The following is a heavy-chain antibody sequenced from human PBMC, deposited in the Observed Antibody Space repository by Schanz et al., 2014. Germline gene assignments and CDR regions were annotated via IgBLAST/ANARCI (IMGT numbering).Heavy chain of an antibody. CDR1: GFTFRDYY. D-gene: IGHD3-10*01. CDR2: IATSSSTR. J-gene: IGHJ1*01. V-gene: IGHV3-11*04. CDR3: ASGVHVSSLQKGLQF. Sequence: VLLVESGGGLVQPGGSLRLSCAASGFTFRDYYMSWIRQAPGKGLEWLSYIATSSSTRHYADSVKGRVTISRDNAKNSVSLQMRRLRVEDTAVYYCASGVHVSSLQKGLQFWGRGTLVIVSS.